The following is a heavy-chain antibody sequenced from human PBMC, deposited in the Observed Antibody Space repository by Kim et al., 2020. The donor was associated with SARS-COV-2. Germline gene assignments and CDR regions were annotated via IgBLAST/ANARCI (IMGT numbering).Heavy chain of an antibody. Sequence: SETLSLTCTVSGGSISSGGYYWSWIRQHPGKGLEWIGYIYYSGSTYYNPSLKSRVTISVDTSKNQFSLKLSSVTAADTAVYYCARHVMVQGPYGMDVWGQGTTVTVSS. CDR3: ARHVMVQGPYGMDV. D-gene: IGHD3-10*01. CDR1: GGSISSGGYY. CDR2: IYYSGST. J-gene: IGHJ6*02. V-gene: IGHV4-31*03.